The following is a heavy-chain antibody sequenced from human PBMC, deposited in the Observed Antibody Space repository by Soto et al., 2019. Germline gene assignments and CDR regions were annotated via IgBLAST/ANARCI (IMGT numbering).Heavy chain of an antibody. CDR3: ARRPTDGSGSSSWFDS. CDR1: GFSLYTSGVG. CDR2: IYWDDDK. J-gene: IGHJ5*01. Sequence: QITLKESGPPLVEPTQTLTLTCTFSGFSLYTSGVGVPWIRQPPGKALEWLALIYWDDDKRYSPFLNNRLTITKDTAKHQVVLTMPNVDPLDTAPYYWARRPTDGSGSSSWFDSWGPGILVTVSS. D-gene: IGHD3-10*01. V-gene: IGHV2-5*02.